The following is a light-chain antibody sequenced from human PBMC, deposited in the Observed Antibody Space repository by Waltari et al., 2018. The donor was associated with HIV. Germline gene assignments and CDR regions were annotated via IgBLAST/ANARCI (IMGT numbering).Light chain of an antibody. V-gene: IGLV1-47*01. CDR3: AAWDDSLDGPVV. CDR1: SSNIRNSN. CDR2: RTI. J-gene: IGLJ2*01. Sequence: QSVLTQPPSASGTPGQRVTISCSGSSSNIRNSNVYWYQQVPGTAPKIIINRTIQRPSGVPYRFSGSKSGTSASLAIRVLRSEDEADYYCAAWDDSLDGPVVFGGGTKLTVV.